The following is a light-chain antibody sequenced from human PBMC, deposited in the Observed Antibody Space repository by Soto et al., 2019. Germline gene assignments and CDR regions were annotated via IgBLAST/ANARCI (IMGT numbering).Light chain of an antibody. CDR3: QQYKNWLALT. J-gene: IGKJ4*01. CDR2: DAS. Sequence: EIVMTQSPATLSVSPGERATLSCRASQSVSSNLAWYQQRPGQAPRLLIYDASTRATGIPTRFSGSGSGTEFTLTISSLQSEDFAVYYCQQYKNWLALTFGGGTKVDIK. CDR1: QSVSSN. V-gene: IGKV3-15*01.